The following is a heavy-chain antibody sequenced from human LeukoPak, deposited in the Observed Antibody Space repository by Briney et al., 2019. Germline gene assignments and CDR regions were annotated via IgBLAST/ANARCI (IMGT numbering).Heavy chain of an antibody. V-gene: IGHV3-7*01. CDR3: AKDHSGYLDY. CDR1: GFTFSNYW. D-gene: IGHD1-26*01. Sequence: GGSLRLSCAASGFTFSNYWMSWVRQAPGKGLEWVVNIKQDGSEEYYVGSVKGRFTISRDNSKNTLYLQMNSLRAEDTAVYYCAKDHSGYLDYWGQGTLVTVSS. CDR2: IKQDGSEE. J-gene: IGHJ4*02.